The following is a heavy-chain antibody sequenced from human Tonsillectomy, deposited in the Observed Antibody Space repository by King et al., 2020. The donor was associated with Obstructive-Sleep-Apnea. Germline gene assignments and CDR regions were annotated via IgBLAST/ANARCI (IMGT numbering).Heavy chain of an antibody. CDR2: FDPEEGET. D-gene: IGHD2-2*01. J-gene: IGHJ4*02. CDR3: ATGTPSSYCSSTSCYVV. CDR1: EYTLSGLS. Sequence: QLVQSGAEVKKPGASVKVSCSVSEYTLSGLSMHWVRQAPGKGLEWMGGFDPEEGETIYAQKFQGRVTMTEDTTTDTAYMELSSLRSEDTAVYYCATGTPSSYCSSTSCYVVWGQGTLVTVSS. V-gene: IGHV1-24*01.